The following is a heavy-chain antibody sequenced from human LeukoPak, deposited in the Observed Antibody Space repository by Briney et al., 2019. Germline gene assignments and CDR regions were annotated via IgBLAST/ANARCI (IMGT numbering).Heavy chain of an antibody. Sequence: SETLSLTCTVSGGSISSSSYYWGWIRQPPGKGLEWIGSIYYSGSTYYNPSLKSRVTISVDTSKNQFSLKLSSVTAADTAVYYCAGVRGYAETYWGQGTLVTVSS. CDR2: IYYSGST. CDR3: AGVRGYAETY. D-gene: IGHD5-12*01. J-gene: IGHJ4*02. V-gene: IGHV4-39*01. CDR1: GGSISSSSYY.